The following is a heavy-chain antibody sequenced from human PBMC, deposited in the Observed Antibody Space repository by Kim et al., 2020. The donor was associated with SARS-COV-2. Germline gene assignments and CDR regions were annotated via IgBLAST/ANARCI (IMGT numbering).Heavy chain of an antibody. CDR3: ARWGKQRLANYYYYGMDV. V-gene: IGHV3-48*03. Sequence: GGSLRLSCAASGFTFSSYEMNWVRQAPGKGLEWVSYISTSGSTIYYADSVKGRFTISRDNAKNSLYLQMNSLRAEDTAVYYCARWGKQRLANYYYYGMDVWGQGTTVTVSS. J-gene: IGHJ6*02. CDR1: GFTFSSYE. D-gene: IGHD6-25*01. CDR2: ISTSGSTI.